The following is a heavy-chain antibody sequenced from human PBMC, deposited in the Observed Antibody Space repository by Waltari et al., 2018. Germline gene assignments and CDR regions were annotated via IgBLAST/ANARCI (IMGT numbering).Heavy chain of an antibody. CDR1: GFTFSSYG. V-gene: IGHV3-33*01. Sequence: QVQLVESGGGVVQPGRSLRLSCAASGFTFSSYGMHWVRQAPGKGLEWVAVIWYDGSNKYYAGSVKGRFTIYRDKSKNTLYLQMNSLRAEDTAVYYCAREVYCGGDCYSPSDAFDIRGQGTMVTVSS. J-gene: IGHJ3*02. CDR2: IWYDGSNK. D-gene: IGHD2-21*02. CDR3: AREVYCGGDCYSPSDAFDI.